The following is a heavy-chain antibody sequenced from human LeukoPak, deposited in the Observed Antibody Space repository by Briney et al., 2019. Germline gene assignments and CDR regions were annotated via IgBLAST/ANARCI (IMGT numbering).Heavy chain of an antibody. J-gene: IGHJ5*02. V-gene: IGHV1-69*02. CDR1: GGTFSSYT. CDR2: IIPILGIA. CDR3: ARGYCSGGSCYSFDP. Sequence: GASVKVSCKASGGTFSSYTISWVRQAPGQGLEWMGRIIPILGIANYAQKFQGRVTITADKSTSTAHMELSSLRSEDTAVYYCARGYCSGGSCYSFDPWGQGTLATVSS. D-gene: IGHD2-15*01.